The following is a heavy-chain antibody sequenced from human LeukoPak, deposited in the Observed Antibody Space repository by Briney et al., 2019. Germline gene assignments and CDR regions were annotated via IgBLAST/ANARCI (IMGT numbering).Heavy chain of an antibody. D-gene: IGHD6-13*01. Sequence: SVKVSCKASGGTFSSYAISWVRQAPGQGLEWMGGIIPIFGTANYAQKFQGRVTITADESTSTAYMELSSLRSEDTAVYYCARDSSSWYPWFDPRGQGTLVTVSS. V-gene: IGHV1-69*01. CDR2: IIPIFGTA. CDR3: ARDSSSWYPWFDP. J-gene: IGHJ5*02. CDR1: GGTFSSYA.